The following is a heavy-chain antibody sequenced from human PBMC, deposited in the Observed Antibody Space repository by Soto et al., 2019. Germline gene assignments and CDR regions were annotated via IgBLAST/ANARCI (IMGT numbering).Heavy chain of an antibody. V-gene: IGHV4-59*01. D-gene: IGHD3-22*01. Sequence: QVQLQESGPGLVKPSETLSLTCTVSGGSISSYYWSWIRQPPGKGLEWIGYIYYSGSTNYNPSLKSRVTISVDTSKNQFSLKLSSVTAADTAVYYCAREYYYDSSGYYSVSGWFDPWGQGTLVTVSS. CDR2: IYYSGST. J-gene: IGHJ5*02. CDR3: AREYYYDSSGYYSVSGWFDP. CDR1: GGSISSYY.